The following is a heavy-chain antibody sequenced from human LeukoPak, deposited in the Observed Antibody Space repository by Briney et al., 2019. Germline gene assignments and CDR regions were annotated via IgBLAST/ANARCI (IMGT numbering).Heavy chain of an antibody. D-gene: IGHD4-11*01. CDR1: GGTLSGYY. Sequence: KPSETLSLTCGVDGGTLSGYYWSWIRQPPGKGLEWIGEVNHSGNTNHNPSPKRRVTISVDTSKNLFSLKLSSVHAADTAVYYCASGWGSYDYSHYRVWFDPWGQGTLVTVSS. V-gene: IGHV4-34*01. CDR2: VNHSGNT. J-gene: IGHJ5*02. CDR3: ASGWGSYDYSHYRVWFDP.